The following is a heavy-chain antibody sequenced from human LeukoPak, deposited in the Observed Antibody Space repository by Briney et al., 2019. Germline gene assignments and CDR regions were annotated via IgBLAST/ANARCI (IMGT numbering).Heavy chain of an antibody. D-gene: IGHD4-23*01. J-gene: IGHJ4*02. CDR3: ARFYCGGNSDY. CDR2: ISSSSSYI. V-gene: IGHV3-21*01. Sequence: GGSLRPSCAASGFTFSSYSMNWVRQAPGKGLEWVSSISSSSSYIYYADSVKGRFTISRDNAKNSLYLQMNSLRAEDTAVYYCARFYCGGNSDYWGQGTLVTVSS. CDR1: GFTFSSYS.